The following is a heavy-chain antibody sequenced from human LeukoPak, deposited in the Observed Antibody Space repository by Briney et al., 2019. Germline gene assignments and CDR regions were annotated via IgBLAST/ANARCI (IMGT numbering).Heavy chain of an antibody. D-gene: IGHD6-13*01. CDR1: GYTFTSYD. CDR2: MNPNSGNT. V-gene: IGHV1-8*01. CDR3: ARVGRKIAAAAGGADY. J-gene: IGHJ4*02. Sequence: ASVKVSCTASGYTFTSYDINWVRQATGQGLEWMGWMNPNSGNTGYAQKFQGRVTMTRNTSISTAYMELSSLRSEDTAVYYCARVGRKIAAAAGGADYWGQGTLVTVSS.